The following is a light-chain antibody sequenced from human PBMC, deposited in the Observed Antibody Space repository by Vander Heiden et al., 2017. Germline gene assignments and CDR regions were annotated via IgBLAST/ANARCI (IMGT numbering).Light chain of an antibody. J-gene: IGKJ5*01. CDR2: AAS. V-gene: IGKV1-39*01. CDR1: QSINYY. Sequence: IQKIQSPASLSVSLGDRAIITCRASQSINYYLNWYQQKPGKAPNLLIYAASSLQNGIPARFSGSGSGTDFTLTIRSLQPEDFAAYYCQQRNNRPITFGQGTRLEIK. CDR3: QQRNNRPIT.